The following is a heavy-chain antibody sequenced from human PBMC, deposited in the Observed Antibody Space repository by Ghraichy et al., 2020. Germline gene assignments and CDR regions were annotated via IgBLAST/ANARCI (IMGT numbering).Heavy chain of an antibody. Sequence: SETLSLTCTVSGGSISSYYWSWIRQPPGKGLEWIGYIYYSGSTNYNPSLKGRVTISVDTSKNQFSLKLSSVTAADTAVYYCARAYFDSYGEQNEYFQHWGQGTLVTVSS. V-gene: IGHV4-59*01. J-gene: IGHJ1*01. CDR2: IYYSGST. CDR1: GGSISSYY. D-gene: IGHD3-22*01. CDR3: ARAYFDSYGEQNEYFQH.